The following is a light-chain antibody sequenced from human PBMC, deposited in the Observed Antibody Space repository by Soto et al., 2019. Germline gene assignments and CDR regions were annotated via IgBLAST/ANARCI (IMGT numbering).Light chain of an antibody. J-gene: IGKJ5*01. CDR3: QQYGSLSVT. CDR1: QRVSSSD. V-gene: IGKV3-20*01. Sequence: ESVLTQSPGTLSLSPGERATLSCRASQRVSSSDLAWYRQKPGQAPRLLIYGASTRATGIPDRFSGSGSGTDFTLTISRLEPEDFAVYYCQQYGSLSVTFGQGTRLEIK. CDR2: GAS.